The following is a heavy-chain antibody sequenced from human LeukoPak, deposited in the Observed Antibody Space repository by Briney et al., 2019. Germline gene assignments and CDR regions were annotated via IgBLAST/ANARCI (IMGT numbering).Heavy chain of an antibody. V-gene: IGHV3-30-3*01. J-gene: IGHJ4*02. Sequence: PGGSLRLSCAASGFTFSSYAMHWVRQAPGKGLEWVAVISYDGSNKYYADSVKGRFTISRDNAKNTLYLQMDSLRAEDTAVYYCARGVGGSDDYWGQGTLVTVSS. CDR2: ISYDGSNK. D-gene: IGHD5-12*01. CDR3: ARGVGGSDDY. CDR1: GFTFSSYA.